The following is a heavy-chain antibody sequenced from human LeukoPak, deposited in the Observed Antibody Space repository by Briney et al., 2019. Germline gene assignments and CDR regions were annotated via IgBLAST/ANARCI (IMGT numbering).Heavy chain of an antibody. CDR2: IYNTLDT. J-gene: IGHJ4*02. V-gene: IGHV4-59*01. D-gene: IGHD3-22*01. CDR1: GDSIIGYY. Sequence: PSGTLSLTCTVSGDSIIGYYWSWIRQPPGKRLEWIGYIYNTLDTTYNPSLESRVTISLDMSNKQFSLRLSSVTAADTAVYYCARRRYYDSTGYNPTYYFDYWDQGILVTVSS. CDR3: ARRRYYDSTGYNPTYYFDY.